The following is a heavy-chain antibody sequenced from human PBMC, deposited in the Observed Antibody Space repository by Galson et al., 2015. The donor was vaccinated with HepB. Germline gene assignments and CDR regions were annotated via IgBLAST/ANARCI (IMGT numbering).Heavy chain of an antibody. CDR2: ISPYNRDT. Sequence: SVKVSCKASGYTFSNYAITWVRQAPGQGLEWMGWISPYNRDTNYTQKLQGRVTMTTDTATTTAYMELRSLRSDDTAVYSCARGALVVVVGATKNNWFDPWGQGTLVTVSS. V-gene: IGHV1-18*01. CDR3: ARGALVVVVGATKNNWFDP. D-gene: IGHD2-15*01. J-gene: IGHJ5*02. CDR1: GYTFSNYA.